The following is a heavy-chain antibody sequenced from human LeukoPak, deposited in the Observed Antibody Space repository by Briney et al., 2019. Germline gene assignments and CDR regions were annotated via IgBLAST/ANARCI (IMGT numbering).Heavy chain of an antibody. CDR1: GGTFSSYA. Sequence: SVKVSCKASGGTFSSYAISWVRQAPGQGLEWMGGIIPIFGTANYAQKFQGRVTITADESTSTAYMELSSLRSEDTAVYYCARVGHYGDPSTTYYFDYWGQGTLVTVSS. D-gene: IGHD4-17*01. J-gene: IGHJ4*02. V-gene: IGHV1-69*13. CDR2: IIPIFGTA. CDR3: ARVGHYGDPSTTYYFDY.